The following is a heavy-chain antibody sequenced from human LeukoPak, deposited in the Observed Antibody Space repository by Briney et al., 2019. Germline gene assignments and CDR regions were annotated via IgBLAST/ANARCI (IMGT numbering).Heavy chain of an antibody. J-gene: IGHJ4*02. CDR2: INPNSGGT. V-gene: IGHV1-2*02. Sequence: ASVKVSCKASGYTFTSYYMHWVRQAPGQGLEWMGWINPNSGGTNYAQKFQGRVTMTRDTSISTAYMELSRLRSDDTAVYYCARGVVGATKFDYWGQGTLVTVSS. CDR3: ARGVVGATKFDY. D-gene: IGHD1-26*01. CDR1: GYTFTSYY.